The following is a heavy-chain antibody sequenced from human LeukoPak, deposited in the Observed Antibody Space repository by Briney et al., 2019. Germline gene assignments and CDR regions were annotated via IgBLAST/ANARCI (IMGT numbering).Heavy chain of an antibody. Sequence: GSSGKVSCKASGGTFSSYAISWVRQAPGQGLEWMGRIIPILGIANYAQKFQGRVTITADKSTSTAYMELSSLRSEDTAVYYCARDSGYNFIVGYWGQGTLVTVSS. CDR3: ARDSGYNFIVGY. J-gene: IGHJ4*02. D-gene: IGHD6-25*01. V-gene: IGHV1-69*04. CDR2: IIPILGIA. CDR1: GGTFSSYA.